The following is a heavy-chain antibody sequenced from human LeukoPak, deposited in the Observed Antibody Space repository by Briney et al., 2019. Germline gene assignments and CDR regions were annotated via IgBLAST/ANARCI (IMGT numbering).Heavy chain of an antibody. CDR2: INPNSGGT. J-gene: IGHJ4*02. V-gene: IGHV1-2*06. D-gene: IGHD6-13*01. CDR1: GYTFTDYY. Sequence: ASVKVSCKASGYTFTDYYVHWVRQAPGQGLEWVGRINPNSGGTNYAQRFQGRVTMTRDTSIGTAYMELSRLRSDDTAVYYCARDGGLHSSWTDYWGQGTLVTVSS. CDR3: ARDGGLHSSWTDY.